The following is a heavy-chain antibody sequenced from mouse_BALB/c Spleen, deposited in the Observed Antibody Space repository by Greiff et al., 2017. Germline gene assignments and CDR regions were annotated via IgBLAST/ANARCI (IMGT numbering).Heavy chain of an antibody. CDR3: ASPSLLRLRRNAMDY. Sequence: DVMLVESGPDLVKPSQSLSLTCTVTGYSITSGYSWHWIRQFPGNKLEWMGYIHYSGSTNYNPSLKSRISITRDTSKNQFFLQLNSVTTEDTATYYCASPSLLRLRRNAMDYWGQGTSVTVSS. J-gene: IGHJ4*01. CDR2: IHYSGST. D-gene: IGHD1-2*01. CDR1: GYSITSGYS. V-gene: IGHV3-1*02.